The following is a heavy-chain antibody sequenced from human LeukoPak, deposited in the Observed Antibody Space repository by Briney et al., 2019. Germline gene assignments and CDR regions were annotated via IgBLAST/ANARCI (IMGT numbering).Heavy chain of an antibody. D-gene: IGHD3-16*01. Sequence: GGSLRLSCAASGFTFSSYRMNWVRQAPGKGLEWVSSISGSSSYIYYADSVKGRFTISRDNAKNSLYLQMNSLRAEDTAVYYCAGDPPRDYHFDYWGQGTLVTVSS. CDR3: AGDPPRDYHFDY. CDR1: GFTFSSYR. V-gene: IGHV3-21*01. J-gene: IGHJ4*02. CDR2: ISGSSSYI.